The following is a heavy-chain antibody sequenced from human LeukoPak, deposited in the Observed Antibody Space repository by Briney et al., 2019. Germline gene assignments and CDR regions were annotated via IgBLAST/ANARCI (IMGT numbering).Heavy chain of an antibody. Sequence: PGGSLRLSCAASGFTFSSYAMSWVRQAPGKGLEWVSTISGSGGSTYYADSVKGRFTISRYNSRNTLYLQMNSLRAEATAVYYCKQRIGSCDIFRCLYFDHWGQGALVTVSS. V-gene: IGHV3-23*01. CDR2: ISGSGGST. D-gene: IGHD3-9*01. CDR1: GFTFSSYA. J-gene: IGHJ4*02. CDR3: KQRIGSCDIFRCLYFDH.